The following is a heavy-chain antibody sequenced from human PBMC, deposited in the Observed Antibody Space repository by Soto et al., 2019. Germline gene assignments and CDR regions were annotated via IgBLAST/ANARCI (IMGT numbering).Heavy chain of an antibody. CDR1: GTYISEFS. CDR2: VHINGVV. V-gene: IGHV4-4*07. D-gene: IGHD1-7*01. CDR3: ARESGENWTYEAH. J-gene: IGHJ1*01. Sequence: QVQQQESGPGLVKPSDTLSLICSVSGTYISEFSWSWIRQPAGTGLEWIGRVHINGVVQYSPSFSGRVTMSIDTSSNHFSLNLQSATAADTAVYYCARESGENWTYEAHWGQGTLVTVSS.